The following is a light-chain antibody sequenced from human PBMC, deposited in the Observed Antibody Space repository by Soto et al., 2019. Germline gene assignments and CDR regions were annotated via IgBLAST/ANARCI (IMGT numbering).Light chain of an antibody. V-gene: IGKV4-1*01. J-gene: IGKJ2*01. CDR3: QESYSTPMYT. CDR1: QSVLHRSNGNNY. Sequence: DIVMTQSPDSLSVSLGERATIKCRSSQSVLHRSNGNNYIAWYQQKPGQPPKLLIYWSSTRDSGVPDRFIGSGSGTDFTLTVSSLQAEDVAVYYCQESYSTPMYTFGQGTKLEI. CDR2: WSS.